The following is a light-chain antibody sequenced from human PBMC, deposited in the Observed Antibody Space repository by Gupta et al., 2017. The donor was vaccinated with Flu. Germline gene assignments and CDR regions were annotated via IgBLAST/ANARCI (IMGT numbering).Light chain of an antibody. CDR1: NVGTTS. CDR2: DNR. Sequence: SFVLTQPPSVAVSPGQPARISCEGSNVGTTSVHWYQQKPGQAPVLVVYDNRARPSGNPERVSCSNSGDTATLVTSSVAAGEEADYYYQESENGRGNPFVFGGGTKLTVL. J-gene: IGLJ2*01. CDR3: QESENGRGNPFV. V-gene: IGLV3-21*02.